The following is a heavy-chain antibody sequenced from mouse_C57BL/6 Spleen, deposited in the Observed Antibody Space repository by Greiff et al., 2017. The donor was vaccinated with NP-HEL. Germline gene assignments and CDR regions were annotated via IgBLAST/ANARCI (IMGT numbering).Heavy chain of an antibody. CDR1: GFTFSSYA. CDR3: TRGGYGSSVAY. Sequence: EVKVVESGEGLVKPGGSLKLSCAASGFTFSSYAMSWVRQTPEKRLEWVAYISSGGDYIYYADTVKGRFTISRDNARNTLYLQMSSLKSEDTAMYYCTRGGYGSSVAYWGQGTLVTVSA. J-gene: IGHJ3*01. CDR2: ISSGGDYI. V-gene: IGHV5-9-1*02. D-gene: IGHD1-1*01.